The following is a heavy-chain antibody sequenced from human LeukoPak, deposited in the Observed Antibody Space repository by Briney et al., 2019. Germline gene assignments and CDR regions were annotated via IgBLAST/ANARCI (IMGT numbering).Heavy chain of an antibody. D-gene: IGHD4-17*01. CDR2: IYHSGST. J-gene: IGHJ4*02. CDR3: ARSYGDYDPYYFTT. CDR1: GVSISSGGYS. Sequence: SETLSLTCAVSGVSISSGGYSWSWIRQPPGKGLEWIGYIYHSGSTYYNPSLKSRVTISVDRSKNQFSLKLSSVTAADTAVYYCARSYGDYDPYYFTTGAREPWSPSPQ. V-gene: IGHV4-30-2*01.